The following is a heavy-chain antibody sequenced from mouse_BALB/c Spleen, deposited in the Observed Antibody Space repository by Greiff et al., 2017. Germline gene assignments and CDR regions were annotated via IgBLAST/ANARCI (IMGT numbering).Heavy chain of an antibody. V-gene: IGHV5-6*01. Sequence: EVMLVESGGDLVKPGGSLKLSCAASGFTFSSYGMSWVRQTPDKRLEWVATISSGGSYTYYPDSVKGRFTISRDNAKNTLYLQMSSLKSEDTAMYYCARQDRYDGAMDDWGQGTSVTVSS. CDR2: ISSGGSYT. J-gene: IGHJ4*01. CDR1: GFTFSSYG. CDR3: ARQDRYDGAMDD. D-gene: IGHD2-14*01.